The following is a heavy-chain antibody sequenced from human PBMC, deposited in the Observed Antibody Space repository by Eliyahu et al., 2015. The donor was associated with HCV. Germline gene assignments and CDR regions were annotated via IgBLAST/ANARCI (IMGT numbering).Heavy chain of an antibody. CDR2: ISGSGDTP. V-gene: IGHV3-23*01. D-gene: IGHD3-9*01. J-gene: IGHJ4*02. Sequence: EVQLLESGGGLVQPGGSLRXSCAASGXTXSNYAXXWVRQAPGKGXEWVXTISGSGDTPYYADSVKGRFTISRDNSKNTLYLQMNSLRAEDTAVYYCAKDPLGGDWLPDDCWGQGTLVTVSS. CDR3: AKDPLGGDWLPDDC. CDR1: GXTXSNYA.